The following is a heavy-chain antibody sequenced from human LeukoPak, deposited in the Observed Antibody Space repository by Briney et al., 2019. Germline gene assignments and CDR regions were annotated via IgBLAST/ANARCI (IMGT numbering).Heavy chain of an antibody. V-gene: IGHV4-59*01. Sequence: SPSETLSLTCTVSGGSISSYYWSWIRQPPGKGLKWIGYIYYSGSTNYNPSLKSRVTISVDTSKNQFSLTLSSVTAADTAVYYCARGQKYRNGYTVTELGSGYFDYWGQGTLVTVSS. CDR2: IYYSGST. D-gene: IGHD5-18*01. J-gene: IGHJ4*02. CDR3: ARGQKYRNGYTVTELGSGYFDY. CDR1: GGSISSYY.